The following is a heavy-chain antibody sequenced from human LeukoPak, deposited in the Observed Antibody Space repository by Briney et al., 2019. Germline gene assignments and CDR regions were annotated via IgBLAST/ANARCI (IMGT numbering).Heavy chain of an antibody. J-gene: IGHJ1*01. Sequence: GASVKVFCKASGYIFRIYAMIWVRQAPGQGLELMGWNETNTGNPTYAQGFTGRLASSLDTTVSTAYLQISSLKAEDTAVYYCARDYTLTLGTTTYFQHWGQGTLVTVSS. CDR2: NETNTGNP. CDR3: ARDYTLTLGTTTYFQH. D-gene: IGHD1-7*01. CDR1: GYIFRIYA. V-gene: IGHV7-4-1*02.